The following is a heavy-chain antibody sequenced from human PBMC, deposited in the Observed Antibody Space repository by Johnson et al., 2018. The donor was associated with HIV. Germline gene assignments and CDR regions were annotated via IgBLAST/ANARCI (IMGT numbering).Heavy chain of an antibody. J-gene: IGHJ3*02. CDR3: ARDSDVLPGYTGPEDAFDI. D-gene: IGHD3-9*01. Sequence: QVQLVESGGGVVQPGGSLRLSCAASGFTFSSYGMHWVRQAPGKGLEWVAFIRYDGSNQYYADSVKGRFTISRDISKNTLYLQMSSLRTEDTAVYFCARDSDVLPGYTGPEDAFDIWGQGTLVTV. CDR2: IRYDGSNQ. CDR1: GFTFSSYG. V-gene: IGHV3-30*02.